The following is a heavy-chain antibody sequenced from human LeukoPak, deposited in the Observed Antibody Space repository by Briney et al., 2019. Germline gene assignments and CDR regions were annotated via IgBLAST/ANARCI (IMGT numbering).Heavy chain of an antibody. Sequence: PGGSLRLSCAASGFTFSSYSMNWVRQAPGKGLEWASSISSSSSYIYYADSVKGRFTISRDNAKNSLYLQMNSLRAEDTAVYYCARLGSSSWDYYYYYMDVWGKGTTVTVSS. CDR2: ISSSSSYI. J-gene: IGHJ6*03. D-gene: IGHD6-13*01. CDR1: GFTFSSYS. CDR3: ARLGSSSWDYYYYYMDV. V-gene: IGHV3-21*01.